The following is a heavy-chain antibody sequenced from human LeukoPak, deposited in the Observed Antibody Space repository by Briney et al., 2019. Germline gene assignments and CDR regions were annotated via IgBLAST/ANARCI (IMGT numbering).Heavy chain of an antibody. CDR2: ISDSGGNT. D-gene: IGHD3-22*01. J-gene: IGHJ4*02. Sequence: GGSLRLSCAASGFTFSSCAMSWVRQAPGKGLEWVAGISDSGGNTYYADSVKGRFTISRDNSKNTLFLQTSSLRAEDTAVYYCARGYYYDTSGYSLPLDYWGQGTLLTVSS. CDR3: ARGYYYDTSGYSLPLDY. CDR1: GFTFSSCA. V-gene: IGHV3-23*01.